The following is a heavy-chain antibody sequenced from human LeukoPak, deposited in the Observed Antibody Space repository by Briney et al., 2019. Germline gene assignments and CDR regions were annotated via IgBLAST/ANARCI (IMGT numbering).Heavy chain of an antibody. V-gene: IGHV4-34*01. J-gene: IGHJ4*02. CDR2: INHSGST. CDR3: ARHRAYSSSSPFDY. CDR1: GGSFNGYY. D-gene: IGHD6-6*01. Sequence: SETLSLTCAVYGGSFNGYYWSWIRQPPGKGLEWIGEINHSGSTNYNPSLKSRVTMFVDMSKNQFSLRLSSVTAADTAVYYCARHRAYSSSSPFDYWGQGTLVTVSS.